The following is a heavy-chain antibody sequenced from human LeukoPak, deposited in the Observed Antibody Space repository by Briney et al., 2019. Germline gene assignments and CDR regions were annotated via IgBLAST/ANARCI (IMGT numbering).Heavy chain of an antibody. D-gene: IGHD4-17*01. V-gene: IGHV3-49*04. CDR2: IRSKAYGGTT. Sequence: PGGSLRLSCTGSGFTFGDYAMTWVRQAPGKGLEWVGFIRSKAYGGTTEYAASVKGRFTISRDDSKSIAYLQMNSLKSEDTAIYYCTRTVEKYGDYGQGFIWGQGTMVTVSS. J-gene: IGHJ3*02. CDR1: GFTFGDYA. CDR3: TRTVEKYGDYGQGFI.